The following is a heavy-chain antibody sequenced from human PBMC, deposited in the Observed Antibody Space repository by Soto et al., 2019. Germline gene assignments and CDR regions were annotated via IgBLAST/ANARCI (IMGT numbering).Heavy chain of an antibody. CDR2: INHSGST. D-gene: IGHD3-3*01. V-gene: IGHV4-34*01. CDR1: GGSFSGYY. CDR3: AREGDYDFWSGLPYGMDV. Sequence: SETLSLTCAVYGGSFSGYYWSWIRQPPGKGLEWIGEINHSGSTNYNPSLKSRVTISVDTSKNQFSLKLSSVTAADTAVYYCAREGDYDFWSGLPYGMDVWG. J-gene: IGHJ6*02.